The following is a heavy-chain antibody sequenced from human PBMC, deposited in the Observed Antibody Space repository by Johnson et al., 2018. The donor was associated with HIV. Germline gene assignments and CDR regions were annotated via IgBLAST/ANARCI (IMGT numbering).Heavy chain of an antibody. CDR3: ALSYSLDAFDI. J-gene: IGHJ3*02. Sequence: VQLVESGGGLVKPGGSLRLSCVASGFIFSNAWMSWVRQAPGKGLEWVGRIKSKTDGGTTDYAAPVKGRFSISRDDSKNTLYLQMNSLKTEDTAVYYCALSYSLDAFDIWGQGTMVTVSS. CDR1: GFIFSNAW. CDR2: IKSKTDGGTT. D-gene: IGHD2-21*01. V-gene: IGHV3-15*01.